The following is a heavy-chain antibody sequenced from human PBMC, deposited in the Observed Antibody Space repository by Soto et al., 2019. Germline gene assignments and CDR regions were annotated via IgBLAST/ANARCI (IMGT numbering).Heavy chain of an antibody. J-gene: IGHJ4*02. CDR2: ISGSGGST. CDR1: GFTFSSYA. V-gene: IGHV3-23*01. CDR3: AKENGYSSSWFEFDY. Sequence: PGGSLRLSCAASGFTFSSYAMSWVRQAPGKGLEWVSAISGSGGSTYYADSVKGRFTISRGNSKNTLYLQMNSLRAEDTAVYYCAKENGYSSSWFEFDYWGQGTLVTVSS. D-gene: IGHD6-13*01.